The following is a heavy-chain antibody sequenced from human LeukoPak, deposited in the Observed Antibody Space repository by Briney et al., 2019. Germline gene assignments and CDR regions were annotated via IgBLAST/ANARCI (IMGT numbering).Heavy chain of an antibody. CDR3: ARDLSVRPDYYDSSGYDY. CDR1: GGSISSYY. Sequence: PSETLSLTCTVSGGSISSYYWSWIRQPPGKGLEWIGYIYYSGSTNYNPSLKCRVTISVDTSKNQFSLKLSSVTAADTAVYYCARDLSVRPDYYDSSGYDYWGQGTLVTVSS. CDR2: IYYSGST. D-gene: IGHD3-22*01. J-gene: IGHJ4*02. V-gene: IGHV4-59*01.